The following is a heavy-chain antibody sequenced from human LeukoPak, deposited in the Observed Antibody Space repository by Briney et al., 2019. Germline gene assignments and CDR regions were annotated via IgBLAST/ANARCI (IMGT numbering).Heavy chain of an antibody. D-gene: IGHD6-19*01. CDR1: GYTFTDYY. V-gene: IGHV1-2*02. CDR3: ARGVAGPYNYYYMDV. Sequence: GASVKVSCKASGYTFTDYYMHWVRQAPGQGLEWMGWTNPNSGGTNYAQKFQGRVTMTRDTSISTAYMELSRLTSDDTAVYYCARGVAGPYNYYYMDVWGRGTTVTVSS. J-gene: IGHJ6*03. CDR2: TNPNSGGT.